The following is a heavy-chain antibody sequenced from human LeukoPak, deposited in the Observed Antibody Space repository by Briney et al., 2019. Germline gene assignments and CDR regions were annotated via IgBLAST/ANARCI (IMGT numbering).Heavy chain of an antibody. V-gene: IGHV1-18*01. J-gene: IGHJ4*02. Sequence: ASVKVSCKASGYTFTSYSISWVRQAPGQGLERMGWISAYNGNTNYAQKLQGRVTMTTDTSTSTAYMELRSLRSDDTAVYYCARDLGYYYDSSGYQPSGSFDYWGQGTLVTVSS. CDR1: GYTFTSYS. CDR3: ARDLGYYYDSSGYQPSGSFDY. D-gene: IGHD3-22*01. CDR2: ISAYNGNT.